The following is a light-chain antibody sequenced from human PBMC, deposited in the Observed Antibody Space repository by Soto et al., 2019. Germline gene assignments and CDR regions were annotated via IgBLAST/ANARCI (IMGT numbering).Light chain of an antibody. Sequence: EIVMTQSPATLSMSPGERATLSCRAIQSVSSSCLAWYQQKPGQAPRLLIYGASSRATGIPDRFSGSGSGTDFTLTISRLEPEDFAIYYCQQYNNWPPVTFGQGTRLEIK. V-gene: IGKV3-20*01. CDR1: QSVSSSC. CDR2: GAS. J-gene: IGKJ5*01. CDR3: QQYNNWPPVT.